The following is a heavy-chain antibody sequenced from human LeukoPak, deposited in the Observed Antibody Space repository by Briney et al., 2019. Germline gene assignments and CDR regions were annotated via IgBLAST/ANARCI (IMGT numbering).Heavy chain of an antibody. V-gene: IGHV3-48*03. D-gene: IGHD3-9*01. J-gene: IGHJ6*01. CDR2: ISGNSSTI. Sequence: GGSVRLSCAASGYTFTSYDMSWVRQAPGQGLEWVSYISGNSSTINYADYVKGRFTITRDKAKNSLYMQMKSLRAEDTAVFYCARALTIKRYFVCLWIENYYYNMDVWGEGNTGT. CDR3: ARALTIKRYFVCLWIENYYYNMDV. CDR1: GYTFTSYD.